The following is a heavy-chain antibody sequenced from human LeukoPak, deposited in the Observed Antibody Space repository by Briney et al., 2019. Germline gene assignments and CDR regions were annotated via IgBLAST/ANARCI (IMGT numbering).Heavy chain of an antibody. J-gene: IGHJ4*02. CDR1: GGSFTGYY. D-gene: IGHD2-21*01. CDR3: AREVLLNYFDY. V-gene: IGHV4-34*01. Sequence: SETLSLTCAVYGGSFTGYYWSWVRQPPGKGLEWIGEINHSGSTNYNPSLKSRVTISVDTSKNQFSLHLNSVTAADTAVYYCAREVLLNYFDYWGQGILVTVST. CDR2: INHSGST.